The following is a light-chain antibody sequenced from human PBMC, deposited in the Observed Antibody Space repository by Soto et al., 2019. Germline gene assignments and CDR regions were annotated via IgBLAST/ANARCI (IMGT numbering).Light chain of an antibody. J-gene: IGKJ4*01. CDR1: RSVSSN. Sequence: EIVMTQSPATLSVSPGERATLSCRASRSVSSNLAWYQQKPGQAPRLLIYVASTRATGIPARFSGSGSGTEFTLTISSLQSEDFAVYYCQQYNKWPLSFGGGTKVEIK. V-gene: IGKV3D-15*01. CDR3: QQYNKWPLS. CDR2: VAS.